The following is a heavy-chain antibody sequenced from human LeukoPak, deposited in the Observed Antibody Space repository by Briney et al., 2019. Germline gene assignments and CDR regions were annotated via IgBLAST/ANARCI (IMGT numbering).Heavy chain of an antibody. CDR3: ARDLALVDY. Sequence: GRSLRLSCAASGFTFSSYGMHWVRQAPGKGLEWVAVISYDGSNKYYADSVKGRFTISRDNSKNTLYLQMNSLRAEDTAVYYCARDLALVDYWGQGTLVTVSS. D-gene: IGHD3-16*01. V-gene: IGHV3-30*03. J-gene: IGHJ4*02. CDR1: GFTFSSYG. CDR2: ISYDGSNK.